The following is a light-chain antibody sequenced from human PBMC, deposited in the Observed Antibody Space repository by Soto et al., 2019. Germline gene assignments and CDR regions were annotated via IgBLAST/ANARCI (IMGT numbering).Light chain of an antibody. CDR1: SSDVGGYNF. Sequence: QSVLTQPASVSGSPGQSITISCTGTSSDVGGYNFVSWYQQHPDRAPKLMIYDVTNRPSGVSNRFSGSKSGNTASLTISGLQAVDEADYYCSSYTSISTYVFGPGTKVTVL. CDR2: DVT. J-gene: IGLJ1*01. V-gene: IGLV2-14*01. CDR3: SSYTSISTYV.